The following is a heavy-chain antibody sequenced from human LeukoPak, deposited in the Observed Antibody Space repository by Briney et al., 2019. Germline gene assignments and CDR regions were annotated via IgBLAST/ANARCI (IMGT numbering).Heavy chain of an antibody. CDR1: GYTFTSYG. CDR2: ISAYNGNT. J-gene: IGHJ6*03. D-gene: IGHD3-16*02. Sequence: ASVKVSCKASGYTFTSYGISWVRQAPGQGLEWMGWISAYNGNTNYAQKLQGRVTMTTDTSTSTAYRELRSLRADDTAVYYCARARNYDYVWGSYRPYYYYMDVWGKGTTVTVSS. CDR3: ARARNYDYVWGSYRPYYYYMDV. V-gene: IGHV1-18*01.